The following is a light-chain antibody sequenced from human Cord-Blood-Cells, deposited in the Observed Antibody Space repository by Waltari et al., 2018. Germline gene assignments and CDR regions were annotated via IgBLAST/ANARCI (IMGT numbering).Light chain of an antibody. J-gene: IGKJ2*01. CDR1: QSISSY. CDR2: AAS. Sequence: DIQMTQSPSSLSASVGDRVTLTCRASQSISSYLNWYQQKPGKAPKLLIYAASSLQSGVPSRFSGSGSGTDVTLTISSLQPEDFATYYCQQSYSTPYTFGQGTKLEIK. V-gene: IGKV1-39*01. CDR3: QQSYSTPYT.